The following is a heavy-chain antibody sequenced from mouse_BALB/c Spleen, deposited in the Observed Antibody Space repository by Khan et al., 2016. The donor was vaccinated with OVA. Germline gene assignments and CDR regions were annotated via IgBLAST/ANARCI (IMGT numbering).Heavy chain of an antibody. CDR2: ISPGSGDT. CDR3: ARKNYFGYTFAY. CDR1: GYTFTDFY. D-gene: IGHD1-2*01. Sequence: QVRLQQSGTELARPGASVNLSCKASGYTFTDFYINWVKQRSGQGLEWIGEISPGSGDTYYNEKFKGKATLTADKSSSTAYMQLSSLTSEASAVYVCARKNYFGYTFAYWGQATLVTVSA. J-gene: IGHJ3*01. V-gene: IGHV1-77*01.